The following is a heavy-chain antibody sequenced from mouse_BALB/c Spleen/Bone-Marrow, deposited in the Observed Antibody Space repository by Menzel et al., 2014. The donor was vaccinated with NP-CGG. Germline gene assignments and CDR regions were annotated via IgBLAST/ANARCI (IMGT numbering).Heavy chain of an antibody. Sequence: QVQLQQSGAELVKPGASVKLSCKASGYTFTSYYMYWVKQRPGQGLEWIGGINPSHGVNNFNERFTSTASLTVDKSSSTAYMQLSSLTSEDSAVYYCSRGGNFDVMDYWGQGTSVTVSS. CDR3: SRGGNFDVMDY. D-gene: IGHD2-1*01. V-gene: IGHV1S81*02. J-gene: IGHJ4*01. CDR1: GYTFTSYY. CDR2: INPSHGVN.